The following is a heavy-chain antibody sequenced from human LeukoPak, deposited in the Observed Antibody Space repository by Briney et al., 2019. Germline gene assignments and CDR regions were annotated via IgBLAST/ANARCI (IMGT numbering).Heavy chain of an antibody. Sequence: ASVKVSCKASGYTFTSYYMHWVRQAPGQGLEWMGIINPSGGSTSYAQKFQGRVTMTRDTSISTAYMELSRLRSDDTAVYYCARGYQLPHYYYYYMDVWGKGTTVTVSS. D-gene: IGHD2-2*01. J-gene: IGHJ6*03. V-gene: IGHV1-46*01. CDR1: GYTFTSYY. CDR2: INPSGGST. CDR3: ARGYQLPHYYYYYMDV.